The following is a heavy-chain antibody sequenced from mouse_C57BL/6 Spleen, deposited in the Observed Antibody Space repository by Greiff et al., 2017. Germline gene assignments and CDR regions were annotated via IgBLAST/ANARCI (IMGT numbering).Heavy chain of an antibody. CDR1: GFTFSSYA. Sequence: EVKLMESGGGLVKPGGSLTLSCAASGFTFSSYAMSWVRQTPEKRLEWVATISDGGSYTYYPDNVKGRFTISRDNAKNNLYLQMSHLKSEDTAMYYCARRGYGSPYFDYWGQGTTLTGSS. CDR2: ISDGGSYT. CDR3: ARRGYGSPYFDY. J-gene: IGHJ2*01. V-gene: IGHV5-4*03. D-gene: IGHD1-1*01.